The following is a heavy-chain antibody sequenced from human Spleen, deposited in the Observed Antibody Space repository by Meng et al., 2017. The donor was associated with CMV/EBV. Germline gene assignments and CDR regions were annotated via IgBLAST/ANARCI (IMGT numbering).Heavy chain of an antibody. V-gene: IGHV3-30-3*01. Sequence: GGSLRLSCAASGFTFSSYAMHWVRQAPGKGLEWVAVISYDGSNKYYADSVKGRFTISRDNSKNTLFLQMNSLRAEDTAVYYCARGQFGSGSYSFGDSWGQGTLVTVSS. J-gene: IGHJ5*01. D-gene: IGHD3-10*01. CDR3: ARGQFGSGSYSFGDS. CDR1: GFTFSSYA. CDR2: ISYDGSNK.